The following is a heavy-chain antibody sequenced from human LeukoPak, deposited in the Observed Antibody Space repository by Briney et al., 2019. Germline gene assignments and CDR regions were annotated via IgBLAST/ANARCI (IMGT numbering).Heavy chain of an antibody. Sequence: GESLKISCKGSGYSFTSYWIGWVRQMPGKGLEWMGIINPSGGSTSYAQKFQGRVTMTRDTSTSTVYMELSSLRSEGTAVYYCARVATYSSSWSPFDYWGQGTLVTVSS. CDR2: INPSGGST. CDR1: GYSFTSYW. V-gene: IGHV1-46*01. CDR3: ARVATYSSSWSPFDY. J-gene: IGHJ4*02. D-gene: IGHD6-13*01.